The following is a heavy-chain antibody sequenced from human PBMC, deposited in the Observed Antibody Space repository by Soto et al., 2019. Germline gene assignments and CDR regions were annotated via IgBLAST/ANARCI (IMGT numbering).Heavy chain of an antibody. Sequence: TSETLSLTCTVSGGSISSYYWSWIRQPPGKGLEWIGYIYYSGSTNYNPSLKSRVTISVDTSKNQFSLKLSSVTAADTAVYYCARADIVVVVAAEQYYFDYWGQGTLVTVSS. V-gene: IGHV4-59*01. CDR3: ARADIVVVVAAEQYYFDY. CDR1: GGSISSYY. CDR2: IYYSGST. J-gene: IGHJ4*02. D-gene: IGHD2-15*01.